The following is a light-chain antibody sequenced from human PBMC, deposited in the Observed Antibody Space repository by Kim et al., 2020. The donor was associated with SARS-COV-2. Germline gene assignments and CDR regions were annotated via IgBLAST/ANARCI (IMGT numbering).Light chain of an antibody. Sequence: SPGERATLSCRASQSVSSSSLAWYQQKPGQAPRLLIYGASGRATGIPDRFSGSGSGTDFTLTISRLAPEDFAVYYCQQYGSSPTTFGQGTRLEIK. J-gene: IGKJ5*01. V-gene: IGKV3-20*01. CDR1: QSVSSSS. CDR2: GAS. CDR3: QQYGSSPTT.